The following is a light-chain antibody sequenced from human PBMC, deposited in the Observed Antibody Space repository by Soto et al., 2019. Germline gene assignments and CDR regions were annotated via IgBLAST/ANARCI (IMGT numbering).Light chain of an antibody. CDR3: QSYDSSLSGSWV. Sequence: QSVLTQPPSVSGAPGQRVTISCTGSSSNIGAAYDVHWYQQVPGTAPKLLIYGNVNRPSGVSDRFSGSKSGTSASLAITGLQAEDEADYYCQSYDSSLSGSWVFGGGTQLTVL. J-gene: IGLJ3*02. CDR2: GNV. CDR1: SSNIGAAYD. V-gene: IGLV1-40*01.